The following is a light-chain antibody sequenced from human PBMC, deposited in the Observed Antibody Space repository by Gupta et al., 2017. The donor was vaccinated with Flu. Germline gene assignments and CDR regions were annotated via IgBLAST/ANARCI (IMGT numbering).Light chain of an antibody. CDR1: QSILYSSNNKNY. CDR2: WAS. CDR3: QQYSCPPT. J-gene: IGKJ4*01. V-gene: IGKV4-1*01. Sequence: DIVMTHSPDSLAVSLGARATLNCKSRQSILYSSNNKNYVAWYQKKPGQPHKLLFCWASTQESVVPDLIRGSGSGKDSIPIISRLQAEEVADYCCQQYSCPPTFGGGTKVEIK.